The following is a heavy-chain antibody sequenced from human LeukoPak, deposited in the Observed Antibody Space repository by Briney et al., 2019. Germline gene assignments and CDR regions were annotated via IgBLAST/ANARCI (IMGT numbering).Heavy chain of an antibody. J-gene: IGHJ3*02. D-gene: IGHD2-2*01. CDR1: GGSISSYY. CDR3: ARGYCSSTSCYADAFDI. V-gene: IGHV4-4*07. CDR2: IYTSGST. Sequence: SETLSLTCTVSGGSISSYYWSWIRQPAGKGLEWIGRIYTSGSTNYNPSLKSRVTMSVDTSKNQFSLKLSSVTAADTAVYYCARGYCSSTSCYADAFDIWGQGKMVTVSS.